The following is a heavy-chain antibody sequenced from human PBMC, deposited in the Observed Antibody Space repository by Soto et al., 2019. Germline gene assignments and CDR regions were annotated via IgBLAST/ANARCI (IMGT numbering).Heavy chain of an antibody. CDR3: ASKILFVRGYYYYMDD. CDR2: ISSSSSYI. V-gene: IGHV3-21*01. CDR1: GFTFSSSS. D-gene: IGHD2-15*01. Sequence: GGALRLSRAGPGFTFSSSSMNWGRQGPGKGLEWVSSISSSSSYIYYADSVKGRFTISRDNAKNSLYLQMNSLRAEDTAVYYCASKILFVRGYYYYMDDWFKGTTVTV. J-gene: IGHJ6*03.